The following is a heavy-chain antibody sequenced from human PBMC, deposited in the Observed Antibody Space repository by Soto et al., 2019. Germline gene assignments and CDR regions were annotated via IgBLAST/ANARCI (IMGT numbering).Heavy chain of an antibody. V-gene: IGHV3-74*01. Sequence: EVRLAESGGGSVHPGGSLRLSCEVSGLTYSTAWMHWVRQAPGKGLVWVSSINRDGSVTNYADSVKGRFTISRDSAEKTLYLQINSLRADDTGVYYCARADIVVGPYMIIWGQGTTVTVS. D-gene: IGHD2-2*01. CDR1: GLTYSTAW. J-gene: IGHJ6*02. CDR3: ARADIVVGPYMII. CDR2: INRDGSVT.